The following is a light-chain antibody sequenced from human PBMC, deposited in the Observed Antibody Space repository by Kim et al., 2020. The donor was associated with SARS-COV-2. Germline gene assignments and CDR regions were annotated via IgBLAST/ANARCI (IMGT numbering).Light chain of an antibody. Sequence: GPSITISCTGTSSDIGRDDYVSWYQHHPGKAPKLILYAVSKRPSEISNRFSGSKSGNTASLTISGLQAEDEADYYCSSYISVSIWVFGGGTKLTVL. CDR3: SSYISVSIWV. V-gene: IGLV2-14*03. CDR1: SSDIGRDDY. CDR2: AVS. J-gene: IGLJ3*02.